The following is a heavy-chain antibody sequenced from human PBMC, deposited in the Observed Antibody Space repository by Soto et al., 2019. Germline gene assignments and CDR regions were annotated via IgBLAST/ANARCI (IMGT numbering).Heavy chain of an antibody. CDR1: SGPDRSHN. CDR2: VYYTGDT. CDR3: VRQGIDYLHGLVDV. J-gene: IGHJ6*02. D-gene: IGHD4-17*01. Sequence: QVQLQQSGPRLVKPSETLSLTCTVSSGPDRSHNWGWIRQPPGRGLEWIGYVYYTGDTAYNPSLRGRVTIXAXTXPHDISLTLNPVTAAATAVYYCVRQGIDYLHGLVDVWGHGTTVSVSS. V-gene: IGHV4-59*08.